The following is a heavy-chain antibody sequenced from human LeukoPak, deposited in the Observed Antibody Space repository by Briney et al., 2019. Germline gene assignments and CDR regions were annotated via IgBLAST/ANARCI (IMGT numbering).Heavy chain of an antibody. J-gene: IGHJ4*02. D-gene: IGHD6-19*01. CDR1: GFTFSSYA. CDR2: ISGSGGNT. Sequence: GGSLRLSCAASGFTFSSYAMSWVRQAPGKGLEWVSAISGSGGNTYYADSVKGRFTISRDNSKNTLYLQMSSLRAEDTAVYYCVKITSSSGGDYWGQGTLVTVSS. V-gene: IGHV3-23*01. CDR3: VKITSSSGGDY.